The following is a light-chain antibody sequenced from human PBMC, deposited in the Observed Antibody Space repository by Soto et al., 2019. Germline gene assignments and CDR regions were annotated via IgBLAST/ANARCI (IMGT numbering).Light chain of an antibody. J-gene: IGLJ3*02. CDR1: AGAVTSGYY. CDR2: STS. Sequence: QTVVTQEPSLTVSPGGTVTLTCASSAGAVTSGYYPNWFQQKPGQAPGTLIYSTSNRHSWTPARFSGSLLGDKAALTLSGVQPEDEADYYCLLFHTDTWVFGGGTKLTVL. CDR3: LLFHTDTWV. V-gene: IGLV7-43*01.